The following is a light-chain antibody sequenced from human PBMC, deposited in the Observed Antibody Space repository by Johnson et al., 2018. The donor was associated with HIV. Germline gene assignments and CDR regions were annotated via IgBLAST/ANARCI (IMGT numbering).Light chain of an antibody. V-gene: IGLV1-51*02. Sequence: QLVLTQPPSVSAAPGQKVTISCSGSSSNIGNNYVSWYQQLPGTAPKLLIYEKNKRPSGIPDRFSASKSGTSATLAITGLQTGDEADYYCGTGDSSLGAHYVFGSGTEVTVL. CDR2: EKN. J-gene: IGLJ1*01. CDR1: SSNIGNNY. CDR3: GTGDSSLGAHYV.